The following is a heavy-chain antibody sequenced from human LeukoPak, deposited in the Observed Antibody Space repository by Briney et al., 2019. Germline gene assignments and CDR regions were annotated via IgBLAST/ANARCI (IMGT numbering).Heavy chain of an antibody. Sequence: ASVKVSCTASGYTFTSNYIHWVRQAPGQGLEWMGMIYPRDSSTSYAQKFQGRVTVTRDTSTSTVHMELSGLRSEDTAVYYCARDQEGFDYWGQGTLVTVSS. CDR3: ARDQEGFDY. CDR2: IYPRDSST. V-gene: IGHV1-46*01. J-gene: IGHJ4*02. CDR1: GYTFTSNY.